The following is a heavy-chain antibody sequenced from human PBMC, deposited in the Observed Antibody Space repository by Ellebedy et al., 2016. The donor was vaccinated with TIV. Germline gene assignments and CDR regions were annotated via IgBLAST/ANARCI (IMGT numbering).Heavy chain of an antibody. CDR3: ARDSGIPFDP. V-gene: IGHV1-3*01. CDR1: GYTFKSYA. Sequence: AASVKVSCKASGYTFKSYAIHWVRQAPRQRLEWMGWMNAVNGETKYSQKFQGRVTITRDTSANTAYMELRSLRSEDTAVYYCARDSGIPFDPWGQGTLVTVSS. J-gene: IGHJ5*02. D-gene: IGHD2-21*01. CDR2: MNAVNGET.